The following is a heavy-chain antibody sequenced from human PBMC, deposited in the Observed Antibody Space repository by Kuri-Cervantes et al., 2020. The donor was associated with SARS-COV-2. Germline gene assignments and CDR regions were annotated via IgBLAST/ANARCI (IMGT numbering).Heavy chain of an antibody. J-gene: IGHJ6*01. CDR1: GFTFSSYS. Sequence: GESLKISCAASGFTFSSYSMNWVRQAPGKGLEWVSYISSSSSTIYYADSVKGRFTISRDNAKNSLYLQMNSLRAEDTAVYYCARDRTDDFWSGYYTPRYYGMDVWGQGTTVTGSS. V-gene: IGHV3-48*04. CDR2: ISSSSSTI. CDR3: ARDRTDDFWSGYYTPRYYGMDV. D-gene: IGHD3-3*01.